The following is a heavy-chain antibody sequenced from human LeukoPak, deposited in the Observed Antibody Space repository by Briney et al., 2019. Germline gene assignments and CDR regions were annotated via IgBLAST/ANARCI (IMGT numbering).Heavy chain of an antibody. J-gene: IGHJ4*02. D-gene: IGHD3-22*01. CDR1: GGSISSSY. CDR2: IFYNGST. V-gene: IGHV4-59*01. Sequence: SETLSLTCPVAGGSISSSYSSWIRQPPGKELEWIGYIFYNGSTNYSPSLKSRVTISVDTSQNQFSLKLTSVTAADTAVYYCARARYYYDNSVYPAVRFDFWGQGILVTVS. CDR3: ARARYYYDNSVYPAVRFDF.